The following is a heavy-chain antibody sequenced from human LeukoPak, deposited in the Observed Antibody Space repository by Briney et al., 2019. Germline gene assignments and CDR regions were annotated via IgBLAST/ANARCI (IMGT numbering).Heavy chain of an antibody. CDR1: GGSISSGSYY. CDR3: ARGLHGYTYGYVPWELYYYMDV. CDR2: IYSSGST. D-gene: IGHD5-18*01. Sequence: SETLSLTCTASGGSISSGSYYWSWIRQPAGKGLEWIGRIYSSGSTNYNPSLKSRVTISVDTSKNQFSLKLSSVTAADTAVYYCARGLHGYTYGYVPWELYYYMDVWGKGTTVTISS. V-gene: IGHV4-61*02. J-gene: IGHJ6*03.